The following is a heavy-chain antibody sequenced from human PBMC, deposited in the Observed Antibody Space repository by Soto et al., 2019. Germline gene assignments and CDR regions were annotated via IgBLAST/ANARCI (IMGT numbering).Heavy chain of an antibody. V-gene: IGHV3-33*01. D-gene: IGHD4-17*01. Sequence: QVQLEESGGGLVQPGRSLRLSCEASGFTFNTYSMHWVRQPPGKGLEWLAAIWYDGTQKYYADSVKGRFIISRDNSKKTLYLEMNSRRAEDTAVYYWARAGGTTVTGLWHFDSWGQGTLVTVSS. J-gene: IGHJ4*02. CDR2: IWYDGTQK. CDR3: ARAGGTTVTGLWHFDS. CDR1: GFTFNTYS.